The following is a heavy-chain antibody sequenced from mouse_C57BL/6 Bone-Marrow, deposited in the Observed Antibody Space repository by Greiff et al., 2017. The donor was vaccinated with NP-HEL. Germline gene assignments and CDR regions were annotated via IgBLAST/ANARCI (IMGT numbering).Heavy chain of an antibody. Sequence: EVQGVESGGGLVKPGGSLKLSCAASGFTFSSYAMSWVRQTPEKRLEWVATISDGGSYTYYPDNVKGRFTISRDNAKNNLYLQMSHLKSEDTAMYYCARDRGYGSSSAWFAYWGQGTLVTVSA. V-gene: IGHV5-4*01. J-gene: IGHJ3*01. CDR1: GFTFSSYA. D-gene: IGHD1-1*01. CDR2: ISDGGSYT. CDR3: ARDRGYGSSSAWFAY.